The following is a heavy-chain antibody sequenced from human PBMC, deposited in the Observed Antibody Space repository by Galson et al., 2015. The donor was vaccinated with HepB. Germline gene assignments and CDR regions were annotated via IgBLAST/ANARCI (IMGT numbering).Heavy chain of an antibody. CDR2: ISYDGSNK. Sequence: SLRLSCAASGFTFSSYGMHWVRQAPGKGLEWVAVISYDGSNKYYADSVKGRFTISRDNSKNTLYLQMNSLRAEDTAVYYCAKGPYSSSSGRPRGYFDYWGQGTLVTVSS. CDR3: AKGPYSSSSGRPRGYFDY. V-gene: IGHV3-30*18. CDR1: GFTFSSYG. D-gene: IGHD6-6*01. J-gene: IGHJ4*02.